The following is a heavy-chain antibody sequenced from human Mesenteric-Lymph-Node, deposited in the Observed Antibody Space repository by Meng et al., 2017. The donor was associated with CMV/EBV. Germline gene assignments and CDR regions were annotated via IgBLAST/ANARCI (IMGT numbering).Heavy chain of an antibody. Sequence: GGSLRLSCAASGFTFSSYEMNWVRQAPGKGLEWVSYISSSGSTIYYADSVKDRFTISRDNAKNSLYLQMNSLRAEDTAVYYCARFCSSTSCYQDYFDYWGQGTLVTVSS. V-gene: IGHV3-48*03. CDR3: ARFCSSTSCYQDYFDY. CDR2: ISSSGSTI. D-gene: IGHD2-2*01. CDR1: GFTFSSYE. J-gene: IGHJ4*02.